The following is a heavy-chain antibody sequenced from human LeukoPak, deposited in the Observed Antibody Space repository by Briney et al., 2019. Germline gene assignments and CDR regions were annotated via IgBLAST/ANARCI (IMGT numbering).Heavy chain of an antibody. V-gene: IGHV4-34*01. CDR2: INHSGST. J-gene: IGHJ4*02. CDR3: ARGRMSDIVVVPAAFFDY. Sequence: SETLSLTCAAYGGSFSGYYWSWIRQPPGKGLEWIGEINHSGSTNYNPSLKSRVTISVDTSKNQFSLKLSSVTAADTAVYYCARGRMSDIVVVPAAFFDYWGQGTLVTVSS. CDR1: GGSFSGYY. D-gene: IGHD2-2*01.